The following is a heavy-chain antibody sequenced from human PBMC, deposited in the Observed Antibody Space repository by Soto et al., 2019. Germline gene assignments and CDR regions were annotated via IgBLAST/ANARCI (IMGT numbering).Heavy chain of an antibody. D-gene: IGHD1-26*01. CDR3: AREWELLRGFDY. Sequence: QVQLVESGGGVVQPGRSLRLSCAASGFTFSSYGMHWVRQAPGKGLEWVAVIWYDGSNKYYADSVKGRFTISRDNSKNTLYLQMNSLRAKDTAVYYCAREWELLRGFDYWGQGTLVTVSS. J-gene: IGHJ4*02. CDR2: IWYDGSNK. V-gene: IGHV3-33*01. CDR1: GFTFSSYG.